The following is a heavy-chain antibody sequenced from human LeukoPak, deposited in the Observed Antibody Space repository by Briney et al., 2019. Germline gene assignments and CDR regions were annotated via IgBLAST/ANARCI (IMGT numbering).Heavy chain of an antibody. CDR2: IKQDGSEK. D-gene: IGHD3-3*01. CDR3: ARDLVRRGYDFWSATPRSVGMDV. V-gene: IGHV3-7*01. J-gene: IGHJ6*02. CDR1: GFTFSSYW. Sequence: GGSLRLSRAASGFTFSSYWMSWVRQAPGKGLEWVANIKQDGSEKYYVDSVKGRFTISRDNAKNSLYLQMNSLRAEDTAVYYCARDLVRRGYDFWSATPRSVGMDVWGQGTTVTVSS.